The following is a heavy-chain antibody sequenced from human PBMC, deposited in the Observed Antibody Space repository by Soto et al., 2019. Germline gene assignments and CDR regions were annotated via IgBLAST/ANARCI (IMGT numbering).Heavy chain of an antibody. J-gene: IGHJ4*02. CDR2: IYYSGST. V-gene: IGHV4-59*01. CDR3: ARVPRHFDY. D-gene: IGHD1-1*01. CDR1: GGSISSYY. Sequence: PSETLSLTCTVSGGSISSYYWSWIRQPPGKGLEWIGYIYYSGSTNYNPSLKSRVTISVDTSKNQFSLKLSSVTAADTAVYYCARVPRHFDYWGQGTLVTVSS.